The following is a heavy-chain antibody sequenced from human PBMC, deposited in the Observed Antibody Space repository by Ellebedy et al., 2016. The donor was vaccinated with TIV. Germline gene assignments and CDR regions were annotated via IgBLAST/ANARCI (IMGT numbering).Heavy chain of an antibody. J-gene: IGHJ6*03. Sequence: GESLKISXAASGFTFSSYAMSWVRQAPGKGLEWVSAISGSGGSTYYADSVKGRFTISRDNSKNTLYLQMNSLRAEDTAVYYCARGERVYPAFPGYYYYYMDVWGRGTTVTVSS. CDR1: GFTFSSYA. CDR2: ISGSGGST. CDR3: ARGERVYPAFPGYYYYYMDV. D-gene: IGHD3-16*01. V-gene: IGHV3-23*01.